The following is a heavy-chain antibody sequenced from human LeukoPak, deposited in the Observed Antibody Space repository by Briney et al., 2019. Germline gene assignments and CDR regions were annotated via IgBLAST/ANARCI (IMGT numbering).Heavy chain of an antibody. CDR1: GYTFTSYG. D-gene: IGHD3-9*01. V-gene: IGHV1-2*02. Sequence: ASVKVSCKASGYTFTSYGISWVRQAPGQGLEWMGWINPNSGGTNYAQKFQGRVTMTRDTSISTAYMELSRLRSDDAAVYYCARAPLRYFDWFPSHYFDYWGQGTLVTVSS. CDR2: INPNSGGT. J-gene: IGHJ4*02. CDR3: ARAPLRYFDWFPSHYFDY.